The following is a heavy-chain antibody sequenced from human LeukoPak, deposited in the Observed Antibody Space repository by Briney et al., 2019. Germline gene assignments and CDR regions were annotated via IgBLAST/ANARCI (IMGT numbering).Heavy chain of an antibody. D-gene: IGHD2-8*01. CDR3: ARIMDLLGVHFDF. Sequence: GGSLRLSCVVSGFTFSNNWMSWVRQDPGKGLGWVATMRQDGGEIYYVDSVRGRFTISRDNAKNSLYLQMNSLRAEDTAMYYCARIMDLLGVHFDFWGQGTLVTVSS. J-gene: IGHJ4*02. V-gene: IGHV3-7*01. CDR1: GFTFSNNW. CDR2: MRQDGGEI.